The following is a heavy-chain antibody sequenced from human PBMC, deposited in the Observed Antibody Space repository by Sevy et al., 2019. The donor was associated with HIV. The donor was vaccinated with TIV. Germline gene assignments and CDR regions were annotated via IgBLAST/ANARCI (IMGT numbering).Heavy chain of an antibody. Sequence: GGSLRLSCAASGLRFSNYNMNWVRQAPGQGLEWVACISNSSSYIYYVDSVKGRFTISRDNAKNSLYLQMNSLRAEDTAVYFCARSRSNYGDYYFDYWGQGILVTVSS. D-gene: IGHD4-17*01. CDR1: GLRFSNYN. CDR3: ARSRSNYGDYYFDY. J-gene: IGHJ4*02. CDR2: ISNSSSYI. V-gene: IGHV3-21*01.